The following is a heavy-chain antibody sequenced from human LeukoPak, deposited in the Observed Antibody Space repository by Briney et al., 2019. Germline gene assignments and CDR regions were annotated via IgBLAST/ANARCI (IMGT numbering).Heavy chain of an antibody. CDR3: AKDLGIVVVAATSFDY. Sequence: GGSLRLSCAASGFTFSSYSMNWVRQAPGKGLEWASYISGSSSTIYYADSVKGRFTISRDNSKNTLYLQMNSLRAEDTAVYYCAKDLGIVVVAATSFDYWGQGTLVTVSS. D-gene: IGHD2-15*01. CDR1: GFTFSSYS. J-gene: IGHJ4*02. V-gene: IGHV3-48*01. CDR2: ISGSSSTI.